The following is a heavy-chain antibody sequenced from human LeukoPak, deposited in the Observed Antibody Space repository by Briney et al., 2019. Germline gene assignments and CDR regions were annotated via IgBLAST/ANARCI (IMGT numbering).Heavy chain of an antibody. J-gene: IGHJ6*02. CDR1: GFTFSSYW. D-gene: IGHD3-16*01. CDR3: ARGGGLDV. Sequence: GGSLRLSCVTSGFTFSSYWMNWARQAPGKGLEWVASINHNGNVNYYVDSVKGRFTISRDNAKNSLYLQMSNLRAEDTAVYFCARGGGLDVWGQGATVTVSS. V-gene: IGHV3-7*03. CDR2: INHNGNVN.